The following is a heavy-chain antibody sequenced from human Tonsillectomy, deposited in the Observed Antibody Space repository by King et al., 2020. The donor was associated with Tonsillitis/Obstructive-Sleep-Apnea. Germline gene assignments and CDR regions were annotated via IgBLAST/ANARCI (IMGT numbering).Heavy chain of an antibody. CDR1: GGSISSVSYY. D-gene: IGHD4-17*01. V-gene: IGHV4-39*01. CDR3: ARHMTTVTTPHDY. J-gene: IGHJ4*02. Sequence: QLQESGPGLVKPSETLSLTCTVSGGSISSVSYYWGWIRQPPGKGLEWIGSFLYSGSTYYNPSLKSRVTIYVDTSKNQFSLKLSSVTAADTAVYYCARHMTTVTTPHDYWGQGTLVTVSS. CDR2: FLYSGST.